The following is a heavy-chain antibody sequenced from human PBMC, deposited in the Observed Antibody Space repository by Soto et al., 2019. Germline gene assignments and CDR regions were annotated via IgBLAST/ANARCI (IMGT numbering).Heavy chain of an antibody. J-gene: IGHJ4*02. CDR1: GFTFSSAP. CDR3: TTPAIPVDGTQPFNY. D-gene: IGHD6-19*01. Sequence: EVQLVESGGGFVKPGESLTLSCAASGFTFSSAPMSWVRQAPGKGLEWVGRIKPNTNGGAIDYLAPVKGRFTLSRDDSKNTLYLQKNSLKIEDSALYYCTTPAIPVDGTQPFNYWGQGALVTVSS. CDR2: IKPNTNGGAI. V-gene: IGHV3-15*01.